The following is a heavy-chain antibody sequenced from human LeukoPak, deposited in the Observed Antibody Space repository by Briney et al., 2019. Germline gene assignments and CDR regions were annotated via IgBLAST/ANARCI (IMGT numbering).Heavy chain of an antibody. CDR1: GYSINSVYY. Sequence: SSETLSLTCSVSGYSINSVYYWGWIRQPPGKGLEWIGEINHSGSTNYNPSLKSRVTISVDTSKNQFSLKLSSVTAADTAVYYCARDCPRYGFFLQVGGGDWFDPWGQGTLVTVSS. CDR2: INHSGST. J-gene: IGHJ5*02. V-gene: IGHV4-38-2*02. CDR3: ARDCPRYGFFLQVGGGDWFDP. D-gene: IGHD3-3*01.